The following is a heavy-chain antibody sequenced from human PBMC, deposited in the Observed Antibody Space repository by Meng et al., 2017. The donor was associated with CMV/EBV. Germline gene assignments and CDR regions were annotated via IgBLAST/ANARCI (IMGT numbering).Heavy chain of an antibody. Sequence: GESLKISCKASGYRFTSYWIGWVRQMPGKGLEWMGIIYPGDSDTRYSPSFQGQVTISADKSISTAYLQWSSLKASDTAMYYCARLCFPGAGGECYYYGMDVWGQGTTVTVSS. D-gene: IGHD3-16*01. V-gene: IGHV5-51*01. J-gene: IGHJ6*02. CDR2: IYPGDSDT. CDR3: ARLCFPGAGGECYYYGMDV. CDR1: GYRFTSYW.